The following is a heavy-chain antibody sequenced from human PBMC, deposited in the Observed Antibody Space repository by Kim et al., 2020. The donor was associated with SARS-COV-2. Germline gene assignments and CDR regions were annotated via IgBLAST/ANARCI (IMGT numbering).Heavy chain of an antibody. V-gene: IGHV3-15*01. CDR3: TTDYTVVVPAPSGY. CDR2: IKSKTDGGTT. J-gene: IGHJ4*02. D-gene: IGHD2-2*01. CDR1: GFTFSNAW. Sequence: GGSLRLSCAASGFTFSNAWMSWVRQAPGKGPEWVGRIKSKTDGGTTDYAAPVKGRFTISRDDSKNTLYLQMNSLKTEDTAVYYCTTDYTVVVPAPSGYWGQGTLVTVSS.